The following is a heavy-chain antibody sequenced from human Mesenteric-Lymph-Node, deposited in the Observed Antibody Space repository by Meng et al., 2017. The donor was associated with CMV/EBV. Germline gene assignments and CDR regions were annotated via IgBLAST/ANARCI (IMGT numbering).Heavy chain of an antibody. CDR3: ARGRRYSGYDWSFDY. CDR2: IYSGGST. D-gene: IGHD5-12*01. V-gene: IGHV3-53*01. J-gene: IGHJ4*02. Sequence: AAGFTFSSNYMSWVRQAPGKGLEWVSVIYSGGSTYYADSVKGRFTISRDNSKNTLYLQMNSLRAEDTAVYYCARGRRYSGYDWSFDYWGQGTLVTVSS. CDR1: GFTFSSNY.